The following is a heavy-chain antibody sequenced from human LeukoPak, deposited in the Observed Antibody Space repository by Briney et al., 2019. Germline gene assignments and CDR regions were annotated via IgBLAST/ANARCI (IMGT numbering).Heavy chain of an antibody. CDR2: IKQEGSEK. CDR1: GFTFINYW. Sequence: GGSLGFSCAASGFTFINYWMSWVRQAPGKGLEWVANIKQEGSEKYYVDSVKGRFTISRDNATNSLYLQMNSLRAEDTAVYYCARRHQDWGNAFDIWGQGTMVTVSS. CDR3: ARRHQDWGNAFDI. V-gene: IGHV3-7*01. D-gene: IGHD3-16*01. J-gene: IGHJ3*02.